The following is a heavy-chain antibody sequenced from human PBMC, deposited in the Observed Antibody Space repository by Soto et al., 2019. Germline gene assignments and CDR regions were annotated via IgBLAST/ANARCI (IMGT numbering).Heavy chain of an antibody. CDR1: GFTFSTYA. CDR2: ISGSGGTT. V-gene: IGHV3-23*01. CDR3: AKEPSLYYYTSYGKDV. Sequence: EVQLLESGGGLVQPGGSLRLSCAASGFTFSTYALSWVRQAPGKGLEWVSTISGSGGTTFYADSVKGRFTISRDNSKSTRYLRMNILRAEDTAVYFWAKEPSLYYYTSYGKDVWGLGTTVTVSS. J-gene: IGHJ6*02.